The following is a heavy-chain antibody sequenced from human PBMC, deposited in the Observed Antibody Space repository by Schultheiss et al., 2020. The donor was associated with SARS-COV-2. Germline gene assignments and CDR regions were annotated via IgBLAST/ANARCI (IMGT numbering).Heavy chain of an antibody. D-gene: IGHD3-22*01. CDR2: FHSSGTT. J-gene: IGHJ5*02. CDR3: VRDDCGYFRTSWFDP. CDR1: GGSISSFY. Sequence: SETLSLTCTVSGGSISSFYWSWIRQPAGKGLEWIGRFHSSGTTNYNPSLKSRVTMSADTSKNQFSLKLSSVTAADTAVYYCVRDDCGYFRTSWFDPWGQGTRVTVSS. V-gene: IGHV4-4*07.